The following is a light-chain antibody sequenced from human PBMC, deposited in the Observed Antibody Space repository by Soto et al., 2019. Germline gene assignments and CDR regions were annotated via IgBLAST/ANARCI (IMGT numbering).Light chain of an antibody. Sequence: DIVMTQSPLSLPVTPGEPASISCRSSQSLLHSNGYNYLDWYLQKPGQSPQLLIYLGSNRASGVPDRFSDSGSGTDFTLKISRVEAEDVGVYYSMQALQTPYTFGQGTKLEIK. CDR2: LGS. J-gene: IGKJ2*01. CDR1: QSLLHSNGYNY. CDR3: MQALQTPYT. V-gene: IGKV2-28*01.